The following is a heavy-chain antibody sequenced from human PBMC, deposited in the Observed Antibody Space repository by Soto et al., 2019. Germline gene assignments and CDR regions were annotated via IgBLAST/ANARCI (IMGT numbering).Heavy chain of an antibody. D-gene: IGHD1-26*01. CDR1: GFTFSSYA. CDR2: ISYDGSNK. V-gene: IGHV3-30-3*01. J-gene: IGHJ6*02. CDR3: ARDEELYSGSYYGYYYYGMDV. Sequence: GGSLRLSCAASGFTFSSYAMHWVRQAPGKGLEWVAVISYDGSNKYYADSVKGRFTISRDNSKNTLYLQMNSLRAEDTAVYYCARDEELYSGSYYGYYYYGMDVWGQGTTVTVSS.